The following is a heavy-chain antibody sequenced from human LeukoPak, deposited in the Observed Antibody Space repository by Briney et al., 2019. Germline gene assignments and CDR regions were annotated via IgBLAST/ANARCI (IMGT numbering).Heavy chain of an antibody. CDR3: ARDRVGVQVPAANTNWFDP. D-gene: IGHD2-2*01. CDR1: GLTFSSHW. CDR2: ISYDGSNK. V-gene: IGHV3-30-3*01. J-gene: IGHJ5*02. Sequence: GGSLRLSCAASGLTFSSHWMHWVRQAPGKGLEWVAVISYDGSNKYYADSVKGRFTISRDNSKNTLYLQMNSLRAEDTAVYYCARDRVGVQVPAANTNWFDPWGQGTLVTVSS.